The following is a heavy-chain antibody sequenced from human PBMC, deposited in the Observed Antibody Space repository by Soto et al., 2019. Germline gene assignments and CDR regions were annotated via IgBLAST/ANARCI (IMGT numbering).Heavy chain of an antibody. Sequence: PSETLSLTCTVSGGSISSYYWSWIRQPPGKGLEWIGYIYYSGSTNYNPSLESRVTISVDTSKNQFSLKLSSVTAADSAVYYCARTGEWPRGYYYYYMAVWGKGTTVTVSS. D-gene: IGHD3-10*01. V-gene: IGHV4-59*08. J-gene: IGHJ6*03. CDR2: IYYSGST. CDR1: GGSISSYY. CDR3: ARTGEWPRGYYYYYMAV.